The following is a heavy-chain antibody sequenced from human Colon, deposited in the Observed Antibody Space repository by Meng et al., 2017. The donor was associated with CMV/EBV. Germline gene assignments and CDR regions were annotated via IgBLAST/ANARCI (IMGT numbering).Heavy chain of an antibody. CDR3: ARAGARGVPVDL. CDR2: IHYSGGT. D-gene: IGHD3-10*01. V-gene: IGHV4-4*07. Sequence: QVQLTESGPRLVKPSQSLSLTCTCSGVSIKNYSWTRLRQPAGKGLEWLGRIHYSGGTDDNPSLKSRVTLSIDTSKNQLSLKIYSVTAADTAVYYCARAGARGVPVDLWGQGTLVTVSS. J-gene: IGHJ4*02. CDR1: GVSIKNYS.